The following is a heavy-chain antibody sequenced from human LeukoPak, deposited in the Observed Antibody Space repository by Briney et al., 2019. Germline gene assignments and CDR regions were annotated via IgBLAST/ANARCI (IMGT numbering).Heavy chain of an antibody. D-gene: IGHD3-10*01. CDR3: ARVGRSNYGTDY. Sequence: GGSLRLSCAASGFIFNTYDMNWVRQAPGKGLEWVSYISSTGNSIYYADSVKGRFTISRDNAKNSLFLQMNSLRAEDTAVYYCARVGRSNYGTDYWGQGTLVTVSS. V-gene: IGHV3-48*03. CDR1: GFIFNTYD. J-gene: IGHJ4*02. CDR2: ISSTGNSI.